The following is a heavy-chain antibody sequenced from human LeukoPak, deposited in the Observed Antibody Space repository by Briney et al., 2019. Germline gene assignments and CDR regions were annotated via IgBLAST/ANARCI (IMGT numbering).Heavy chain of an antibody. D-gene: IGHD3-10*01. Sequence: GRSLRLSCAASGFTFSSNGMHWVRQAPGKGLEWVAVISYDGSNKYYADSVKGRFTISRDNSKNTLYLQMNSLRAEDTAVYYCAKDYYGSGSYIDCWGQGTLVTVSS. J-gene: IGHJ4*02. CDR1: GFTFSSNG. CDR3: AKDYYGSGSYIDC. CDR2: ISYDGSNK. V-gene: IGHV3-30*18.